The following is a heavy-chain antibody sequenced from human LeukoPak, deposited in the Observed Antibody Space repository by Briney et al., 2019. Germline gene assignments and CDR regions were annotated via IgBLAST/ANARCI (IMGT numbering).Heavy chain of an antibody. V-gene: IGHV3-48*01. CDR3: ARFSAVGTPFFDY. J-gene: IGHJ4*02. D-gene: IGHD6-13*01. Sequence: GGSLRLSCAASGFTFSSHSMNWVRQAPEKGLEWVSYINSSSTTIYYADSVEGRFTISRVNAKNSLYLQMNSLRVEDTAIYYCARFSAVGTPFFDYWGQGTLVTVSS. CDR2: INSSSTTI. CDR1: GFTFSSHS.